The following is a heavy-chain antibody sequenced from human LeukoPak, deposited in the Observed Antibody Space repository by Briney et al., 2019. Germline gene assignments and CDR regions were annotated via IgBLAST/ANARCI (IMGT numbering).Heavy chain of an antibody. CDR1: GGSISGYF. V-gene: IGHV4-59*01. CDR2: ISYSGST. CDR3: ASGAHGDSFDY. D-gene: IGHD3-10*01. Sequence: SETQSLTCTVSGGSISGYFWTWIRQPPGKGLEWIGYISYSGSTNYNPSLKSRVTISVDTSENQFSLKLRSVTAADTAVYYCASGAHGDSFDYWGQGTLVTVSS. J-gene: IGHJ4*02.